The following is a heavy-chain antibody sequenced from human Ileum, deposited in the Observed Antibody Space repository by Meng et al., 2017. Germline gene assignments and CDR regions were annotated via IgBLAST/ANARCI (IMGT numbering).Heavy chain of an antibody. V-gene: IGHV4-4*02. D-gene: IGHD4-23*01. CDR3: ARHGGYSQDF. CDR1: SGSISSNTY. Sequence: QLQLQESGPGLVRPSGTLSLTCAVSSGSISSNTYWSWVRQPPGKGLEWIGQISHSGSAYYNPSLKSRVTMSVDKSKSQFSLMLTSVTAADTAIYYCARHGGYSQDFWGQGTLVTVSS. J-gene: IGHJ4*02. CDR2: ISHSGSA.